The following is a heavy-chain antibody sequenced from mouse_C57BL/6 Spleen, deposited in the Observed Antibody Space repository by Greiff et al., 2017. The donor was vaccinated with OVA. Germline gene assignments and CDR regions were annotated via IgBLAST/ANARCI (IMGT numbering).Heavy chain of an antibody. CDR3: APIYDGYPYWYFDV. D-gene: IGHD2-3*01. CDR2: IHPNSGST. Sequence: QVQLQQSGAELVKPGASVKLSCKASGYTFTSYWMHWVKQRPGQGLEWIGMIHPNSGSTNYNEKFKSKATLTVDKSSSTAYMQLSSLTSEDSAVYYCAPIYDGYPYWYFDVWGTGTTVTVSS. V-gene: IGHV1-64*01. CDR1: GYTFTSYW. J-gene: IGHJ1*03.